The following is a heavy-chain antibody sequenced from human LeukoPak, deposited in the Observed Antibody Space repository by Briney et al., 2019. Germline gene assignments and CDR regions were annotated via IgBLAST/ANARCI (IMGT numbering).Heavy chain of an antibody. D-gene: IGHD1-20*01. CDR1: GFTFSSYA. CDR3: ARAGGHYNWNFGDAIDI. J-gene: IGHJ3*02. V-gene: IGHV3-30*04. CDR2: ISYDGSNE. Sequence: PGGSLRLSCAASGFTFSSYAMHWVRQAPGKGLEWVAVISYDGSNEYYAGSVKGRFTISRDSSKNTLYLQMNSLRAEDTAMYYCARAGGHYNWNFGDAIDIWGQGTMVTVSS.